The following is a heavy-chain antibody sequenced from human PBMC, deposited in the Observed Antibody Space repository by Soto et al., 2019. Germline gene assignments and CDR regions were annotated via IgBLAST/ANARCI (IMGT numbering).Heavy chain of an antibody. Sequence: QITLKESGPALVRPTQTLTLTCSFSGFSLTTRGVAVGWIRQPPGKALEWLALIFWDDDKWYSPSLRSRLTITEDTSRNPVVLTMTNMDPVDTATYYCAHRSRGYAYYFDQWGQGTLVTVSS. CDR2: IFWDDDK. D-gene: IGHD5-12*01. J-gene: IGHJ4*02. CDR3: AHRSRGYAYYFDQ. V-gene: IGHV2-5*02. CDR1: GFSLTTRGVA.